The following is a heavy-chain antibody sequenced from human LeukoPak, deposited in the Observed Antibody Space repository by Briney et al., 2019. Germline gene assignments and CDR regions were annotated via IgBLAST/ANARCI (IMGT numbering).Heavy chain of an antibody. Sequence: GGSLRLSCAASGGTFNRYWMHWVRQVPGEGLECVSRISTDGSTTTYADSVKGRFTISRDNAKDTLYLQMNSLRAEDTAVYSCASPRLDYVWGTYLDYWGQGSLVTVSS. CDR1: GGTFNRYW. D-gene: IGHD3-16*02. J-gene: IGHJ4*02. CDR3: ASPRLDYVWGTYLDY. V-gene: IGHV3-74*01. CDR2: ISTDGSTT.